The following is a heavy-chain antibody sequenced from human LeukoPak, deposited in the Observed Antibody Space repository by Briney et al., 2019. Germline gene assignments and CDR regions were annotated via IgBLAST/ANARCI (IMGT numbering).Heavy chain of an antibody. D-gene: IGHD5-18*01. CDR2: INWNGGST. CDR1: GFTFDDYG. V-gene: IGHV3-20*04. Sequence: GGSLRLSCAASGFTFDDYGMSWVRQAPGKGLEWVSGINWNGGSTGYADYVKGRFTISRDNAKNSLYLQMNSLRAEDTALYYCARVTGYSYGYDYWGQGTLVTVSS. J-gene: IGHJ4*02. CDR3: ARVTGYSYGYDY.